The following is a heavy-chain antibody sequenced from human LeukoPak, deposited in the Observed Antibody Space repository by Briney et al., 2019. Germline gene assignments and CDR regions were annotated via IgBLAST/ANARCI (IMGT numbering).Heavy chain of an antibody. J-gene: IGHJ4*02. CDR2: IYYSGST. V-gene: IGHV4-59*01. D-gene: IGHD6-13*01. CDR3: ARLAAAGFSFDY. CDR1: GGSISSYY. Sequence: SETLSLTCTVSGGSISSYYWSWIRQPPRKGLEWIGYIYYSGSTNYNPSLKSRVTISVDTSKNQFSLKLSSVTAADTAVYYCARLAAAGFSFDYWGQGTLVTVSS.